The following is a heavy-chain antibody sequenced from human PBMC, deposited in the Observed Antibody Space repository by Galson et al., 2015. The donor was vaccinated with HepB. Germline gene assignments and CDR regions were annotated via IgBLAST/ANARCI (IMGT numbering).Heavy chain of an antibody. V-gene: IGHV4-59*08. CDR2: IYYSGST. CDR3: ARLAGYSSSWYGGDYYYYYGMDV. CDR1: GGSISSYY. J-gene: IGHJ6*02. D-gene: IGHD6-13*01. Sequence: TCTVSGGSISSYYWSWIRQPPGKGLEWIGYIYYSGSTNYNPSLKSRVTISVDTSKNQFSLKLSSVTAADTAVYYCARLAGYSSSWYGGDYYYYYGMDVWGQGTTVTVSS.